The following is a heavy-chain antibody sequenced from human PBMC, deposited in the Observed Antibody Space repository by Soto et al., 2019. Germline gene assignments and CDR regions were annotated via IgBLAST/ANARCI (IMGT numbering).Heavy chain of an antibody. Sequence: PVGSLRLSCAASGFTFSRYGMHWVRQAPGKGLEWVAIISYDGSNKYYADSVKGRFTISRDDSKNTLYLQMNSLRAEDTAVYYCAKDGEALYYYDTSGPKTWFDPWGLGTLVTVSS. CDR2: ISYDGSNK. V-gene: IGHV3-30*18. J-gene: IGHJ5*02. CDR1: GFTFSRYG. D-gene: IGHD3-22*01. CDR3: AKDGEALYYYDTSGPKTWFDP.